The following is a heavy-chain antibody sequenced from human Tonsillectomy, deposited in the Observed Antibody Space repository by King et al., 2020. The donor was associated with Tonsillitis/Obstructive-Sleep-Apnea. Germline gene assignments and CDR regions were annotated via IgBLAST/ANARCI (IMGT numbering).Heavy chain of an antibody. CDR3: AKEGGYSSSWYDSGMDV. D-gene: IGHD6-13*01. V-gene: IGHV3-30*18. CDR1: GFTFSSYG. J-gene: IGHJ6*02. CDR2: ISYDGSNK. Sequence: VQLVESGGGVVQPGRSLRLSCAASGFTFSSYGMHWVRQAPGKGLEWVAVISYDGSNKYYADSVKGRFTISRDNSKNTLYLQMNSLRAEDTAVYYCAKEGGYSSSWYDSGMDVWGQGTTVTVSS.